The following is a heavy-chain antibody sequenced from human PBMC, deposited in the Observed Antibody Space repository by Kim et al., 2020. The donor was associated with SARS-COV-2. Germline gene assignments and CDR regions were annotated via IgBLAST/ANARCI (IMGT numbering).Heavy chain of an antibody. J-gene: IGHJ4*02. Sequence: GGSLRLSCAASGFSFSDYYMSWMRQAPGKGLEWVSYITRGSTYRDYAVSVKGRFTISRDDAQNSLYLQMNSLRADDTAVYFCARMGATWGPGNLVNVSS. CDR1: GFSFSDYY. CDR2: ITRGSTYR. D-gene: IGHD1-26*01. V-gene: IGHV3-11*06. CDR3: ARMGAT.